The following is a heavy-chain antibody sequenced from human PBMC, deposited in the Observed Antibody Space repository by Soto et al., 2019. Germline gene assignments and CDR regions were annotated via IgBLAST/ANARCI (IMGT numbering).Heavy chain of an antibody. CDR1: GFTFSSYG. V-gene: IGHV3-33*01. CDR2: IWYDGSNK. CDR3: AREPFAYCGGDCYSVDY. D-gene: IGHD2-21*02. Sequence: GGSLRLSCAASGFTFSSYGMHWVRQAPGKGLEWVAVIWYDGSNKYYADSVKGRFTISRDNSKNTLYLQMNSLRAEDTAVYYCAREPFAYCGGDCYSVDYWGQGTLVTVSS. J-gene: IGHJ4*02.